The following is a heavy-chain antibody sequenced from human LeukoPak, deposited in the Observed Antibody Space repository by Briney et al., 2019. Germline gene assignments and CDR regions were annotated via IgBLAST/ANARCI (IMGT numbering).Heavy chain of an antibody. J-gene: IGHJ5*02. CDR2: INIDGSST. CDR1: GFTFTNYW. D-gene: IGHD1-14*01. CDR3: ANKPAGFDP. Sequence: GGSLRLSCAASGFTFTNYWIHWVRQAPGKGLVWVSLINIDGSSTTYADSVKGRFTISRDNAKNTVYLQMNSLRAEDTAVYYCANKPAGFDPWGQGTLVTVSS. V-gene: IGHV3-74*01.